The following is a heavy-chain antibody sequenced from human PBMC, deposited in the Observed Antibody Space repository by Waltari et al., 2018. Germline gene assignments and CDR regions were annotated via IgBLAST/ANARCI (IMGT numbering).Heavy chain of an antibody. CDR3: AGWLQFPFDY. CDR2: IYHSGST. D-gene: IGHD5-12*01. J-gene: IGHJ4*02. Sequence: QVQLQASGPGLVKPSETLSLTCAVSGYSISSGYYWGWIRQPPGKGLEWIGSIYHSGSTYYNPSLKSRVTISVDTSKNQFSLKLSSVTAADTAVYYCAGWLQFPFDYWGQGTLVTVSS. CDR1: GYSISSGYY. V-gene: IGHV4-38-2*01.